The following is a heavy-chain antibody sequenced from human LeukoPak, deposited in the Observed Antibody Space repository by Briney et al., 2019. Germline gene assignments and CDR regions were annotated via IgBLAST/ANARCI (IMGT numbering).Heavy chain of an antibody. CDR3: ARISDYGDYLYGMDV. CDR1: GFTFSSYW. Sequence: GGSLRLSCAASGFTFSSYWMSWVRQAPGKGLEWVANIKQDGSEKYYVDSVKGRFTISRDKAKNSLYLQMNSLRAEDTAVYYCARISDYGDYLYGMDVWGKGTTVTVSS. V-gene: IGHV3-7*01. J-gene: IGHJ6*04. CDR2: IKQDGSEK. D-gene: IGHD4-17*01.